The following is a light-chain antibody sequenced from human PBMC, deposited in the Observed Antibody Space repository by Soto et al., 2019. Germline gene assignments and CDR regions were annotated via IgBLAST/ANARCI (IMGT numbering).Light chain of an antibody. J-gene: IGKJ2*01. V-gene: IGKV3-15*01. CDR1: QSVSSN. CDR2: GSS. CDR3: QQYDEWTPSYT. Sequence: EIMMTQSPAALSVSPGERATLSCRASQSVSSNLAWYQQKPGQAPRLLIYGSSTRATGIPARISGSGSETEFTLTISILQSEDFAVYYCQQYDEWTPSYTFGQGTKVEI.